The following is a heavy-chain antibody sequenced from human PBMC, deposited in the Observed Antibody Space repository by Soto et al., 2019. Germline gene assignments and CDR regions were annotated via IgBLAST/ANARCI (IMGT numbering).Heavy chain of an antibody. CDR2: ISYDGSNK. V-gene: IGHV3-30-3*01. Sequence: VESLRISGAASGFTFSSYAMHWVRQAPGKGLEWVAVISYDGSNKYYADSVKGRFTISRDNSKNTLYLQMNSLRAEDTAVYYCARDGGPMTTVTTFDYWGQGTLVTVSS. J-gene: IGHJ4*02. CDR3: ARDGGPMTTVTTFDY. D-gene: IGHD4-17*01. CDR1: GFTFSSYA.